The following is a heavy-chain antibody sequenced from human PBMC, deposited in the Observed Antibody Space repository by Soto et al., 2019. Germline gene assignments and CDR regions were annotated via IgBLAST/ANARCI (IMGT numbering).Heavy chain of an antibody. CDR1: GYSFTSYW. D-gene: IGHD6-6*01. CDR3: ARPGAARPSYYYYGMDV. CDR2: IDPSDSYT. Sequence: PGESLKISCKGSGYSFTSYWISWVRQMPGKGLEWMGRIDPSDSYTNYSPSFQGHVTISADKSISTAYLQWSSLKASDTAMYYCARPGAARPSYYYYGMDVWGQGTTVTGLL. J-gene: IGHJ6*02. V-gene: IGHV5-10-1*01.